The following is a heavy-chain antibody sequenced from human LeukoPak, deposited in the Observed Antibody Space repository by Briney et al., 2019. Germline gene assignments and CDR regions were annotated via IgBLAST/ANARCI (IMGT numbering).Heavy chain of an antibody. CDR3: AKAGGGSCYSRVDY. Sequence: GGSLRLSCAASGFTFSSYAMSWVRQAPGKGLEWVSAISGSGGSTYYADSVKGRFTISRDNSKNTLYLHLNRLRAEDTAVYYCAKAGGGSCYSRVDYWGQGTLVTVSS. J-gene: IGHJ4*02. V-gene: IGHV3-23*01. CDR2: ISGSGGST. CDR1: GFTFSSYA. D-gene: IGHD2-15*01.